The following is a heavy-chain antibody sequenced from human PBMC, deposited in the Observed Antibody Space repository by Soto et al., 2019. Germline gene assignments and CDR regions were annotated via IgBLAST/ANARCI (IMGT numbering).Heavy chain of an antibody. Sequence: GGSLRLSCTASGFTFNTHWMHWVRQAPGKGLVWVSRTHFDGITTNYADSVKGRLTVSRDNAKNTVYLHVNTLRDEDTAVYYCARGGAMGVDYWGQGTLVTVSS. D-gene: IGHD1-26*01. J-gene: IGHJ4*02. V-gene: IGHV3-74*01. CDR2: THFDGITT. CDR1: GFTFNTHW. CDR3: ARGGAMGVDY.